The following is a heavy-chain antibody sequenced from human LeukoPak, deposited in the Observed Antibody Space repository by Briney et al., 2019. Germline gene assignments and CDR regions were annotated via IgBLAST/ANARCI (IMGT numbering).Heavy chain of an antibody. CDR3: AKEAIVGATTPLNY. CDR2: ISDSGGRT. D-gene: IGHD1-26*01. V-gene: IGHV3-23*01. Sequence: GRSLRLSCAASGFTFSSYAMSWVRQAPGKGLEWVSSISDSGGRTYYADSVKGRFTISRDNSKNTLYLQMNSLRAEDTAVYYCAKEAIVGATTPLNYWGQGTLVTVSS. J-gene: IGHJ4*02. CDR1: GFTFSSYA.